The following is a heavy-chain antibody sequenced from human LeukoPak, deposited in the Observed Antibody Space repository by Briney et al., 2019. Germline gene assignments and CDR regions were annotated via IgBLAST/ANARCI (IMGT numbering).Heavy chain of an antibody. D-gene: IGHD3-22*01. CDR2: ISSSSNYI. Sequence: KPGGSLRLSCTASGFIFSSYTMNWVRQAPGKGLEWVSSISSSSNYIYYADSVKGRFTISRDNAKNSLYLQMNSLGAEDTAVYYCARRDCDSIKCRGSNWFDPWGQGTLVSVSS. CDR1: GFIFSSYT. V-gene: IGHV3-21*01. J-gene: IGHJ5*02. CDR3: ARRDCDSIKCRGSNWFDP.